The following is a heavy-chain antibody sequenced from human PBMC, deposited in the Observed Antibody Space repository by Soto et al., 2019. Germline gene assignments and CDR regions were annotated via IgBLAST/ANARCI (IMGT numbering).Heavy chain of an antibody. CDR1: GFTFNNYA. Sequence: EVQLLESGGDLVQPGGSLRLSCAASGFTFNNYAMNWVRQAPGKGLEWVSGTSGSGDITSYSDSVKGRFAISRDNSKDTMYLHMNSLRAEDTAVYYCARRYCLTIYYYPVDFYMDVWGKGTTVTVSS. CDR2: TSGSGDIT. V-gene: IGHV3-23*01. CDR3: ARRYCLTIYYYPVDFYMDV. J-gene: IGHJ6*03. D-gene: IGHD2-15*01.